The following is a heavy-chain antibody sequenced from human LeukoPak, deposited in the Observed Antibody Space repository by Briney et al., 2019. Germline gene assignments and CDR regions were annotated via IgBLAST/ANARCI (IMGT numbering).Heavy chain of an antibody. J-gene: IGHJ4*02. Sequence: ASVKVSCKASGYTFTAYSMHWVRQAPGQGLEYMGWINPKSGDTNYAQKFQGRVTMTRDTSASTVYMELSSLRSEDTAVYYCARDRYYGSGTYNYFDYWGQGTLVTVSS. V-gene: IGHV1-2*02. D-gene: IGHD3-10*01. CDR3: ARDRYYGSGTYNYFDY. CDR2: INPKSGDT. CDR1: GYTFTAYS.